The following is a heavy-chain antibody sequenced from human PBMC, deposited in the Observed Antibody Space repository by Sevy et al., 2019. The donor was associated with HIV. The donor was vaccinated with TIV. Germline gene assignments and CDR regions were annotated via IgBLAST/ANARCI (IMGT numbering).Heavy chain of an antibody. J-gene: IGHJ6*02. CDR3: AKDIGDIVVVPAAIWYYGMDV. CDR2: ISWNSGSI. V-gene: IGHV3-9*01. D-gene: IGHD2-2*02. CDR1: GFTFDDYA. Sequence: GGSLRLSCAASGFTFDDYAMHWVRQAPGKGLEWVSGISWNSGSIGYADSVKGRFTISRDNAKNSLYLQMNSLGAEDTALYYCAKDIGDIVVVPAAIWYYGMDVWGQGTTVTVSS.